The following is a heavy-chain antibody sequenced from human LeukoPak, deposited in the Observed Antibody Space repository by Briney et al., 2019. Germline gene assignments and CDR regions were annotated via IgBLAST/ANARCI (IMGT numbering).Heavy chain of an antibody. J-gene: IGHJ4*02. CDR1: GFTFSSYV. V-gene: IGHV3-48*01. CDR2: ISSSGSTI. CDR3: ARAKSGYCSGGSCSFDY. Sequence: GGSLRLSCARSGFTFSSYVMNWVRQAPGKRLEWVSPISSSGSTIYYADSVKGRFTISRDNAENSLSLQMNSLRGEDTAVYYCARAKSGYCSGGSCSFDYWGQGTLVTVSS. D-gene: IGHD2-15*01.